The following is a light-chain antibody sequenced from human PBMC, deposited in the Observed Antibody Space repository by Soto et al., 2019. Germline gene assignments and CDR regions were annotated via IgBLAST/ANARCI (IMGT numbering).Light chain of an antibody. J-gene: IGKJ4*01. CDR3: MQSAQLPLT. Sequence: DVVMTQTPISLSVTPGQPASIFCESSQSLLHTDGKTYLYWYLQKPGQPPQILIYEVSNLFSGVPDRFSGSGSGTYFTLKISRVEAEDVGVYYCMQSAQLPLTFGGGTKVEIK. CDR2: EVS. CDR1: QSLLHTDGKTY. V-gene: IGKV2D-29*01.